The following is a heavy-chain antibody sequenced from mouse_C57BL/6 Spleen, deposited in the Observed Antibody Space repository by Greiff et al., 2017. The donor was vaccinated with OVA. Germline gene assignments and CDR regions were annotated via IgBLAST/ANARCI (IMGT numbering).Heavy chain of an antibody. CDR1: GFTFSSYA. CDR2: ISDGGSYT. Sequence: EVQRVESGGGLVKPGGSLKLSCAASGFTFSSYAMSWVRQTPEKRLEWVATISDGGSYTYYPDNVKGRFTISRDNAKNNLYLQMSHLKSEDTAMYYCARELHSNYPWFAYWGQGTLVTVSA. V-gene: IGHV5-4*01. J-gene: IGHJ3*01. D-gene: IGHD2-5*01. CDR3: ARELHSNYPWFAY.